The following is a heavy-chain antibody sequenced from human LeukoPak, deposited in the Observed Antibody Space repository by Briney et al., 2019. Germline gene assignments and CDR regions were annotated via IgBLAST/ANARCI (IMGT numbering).Heavy chain of an antibody. CDR2: ISLSGRT. CDR1: GGSISRTNW. D-gene: IGHD1-26*01. J-gene: IGHJ4*02. CDR3: SRESGAFSPFGY. Sequence: PSETLSLTCDVSGGSISRTNWWSWVRQSPGQGLEWIGEISLSGRTNYNPSLQSRVTMSLDESKHQLSLDLASVTAADTAVYYCSRESGAFSPFGYWGQGTLVTVHS. V-gene: IGHV4-4*02.